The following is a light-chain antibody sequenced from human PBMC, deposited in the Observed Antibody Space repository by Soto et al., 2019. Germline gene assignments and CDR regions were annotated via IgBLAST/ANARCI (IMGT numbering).Light chain of an antibody. CDR3: QQYNNWPPIT. CDR2: GAS. J-gene: IGKJ1*01. V-gene: IGKV3-20*01. Sequence: EIVLTQSPGTLSLSPGERATLCCRASQSVSSNYLAWYQQKPGQAPRLLIYGASSRANGIPDRFSGSGSGTDFTLTISSLQSEDFAVYYCQQYNNWPPITFGQGTKVDIK. CDR1: QSVSSNY.